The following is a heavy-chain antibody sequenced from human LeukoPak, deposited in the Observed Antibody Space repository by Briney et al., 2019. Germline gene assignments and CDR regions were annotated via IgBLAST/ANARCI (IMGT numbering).Heavy chain of an antibody. CDR1: GYTFTGYY. V-gene: IGHV1-2*04. Sequence: ASVKVSCKASGYTFTGYYMHWVRQAPGQGLEWMGWINPNSGGTNYAQKFRGWVTMTRDTSISTAYMELSRLRSDDTAVYYCARGASGSFLFDVWGKGTTVTVSS. J-gene: IGHJ6*04. CDR2: INPNSGGT. CDR3: ARGASGSFLFDV. D-gene: IGHD3-10*01.